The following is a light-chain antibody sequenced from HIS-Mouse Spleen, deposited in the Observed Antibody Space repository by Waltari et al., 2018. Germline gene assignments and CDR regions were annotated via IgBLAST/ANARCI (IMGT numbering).Light chain of an antibody. J-gene: IGLJ3*02. CDR3: AAWDDSLSRV. Sequence: QSVLTQPPSASGTPGQRVTISCSGSRSNIGSNYGYWYQQLPGTAPKLLIYRNNQRPSGVPDRFSGSKSGTSASLAISGLRSEDEADYYCAAWDDSLSRVFGGGTKLTVL. CDR2: RNN. V-gene: IGLV1-47*01. CDR1: RSNIGSNY.